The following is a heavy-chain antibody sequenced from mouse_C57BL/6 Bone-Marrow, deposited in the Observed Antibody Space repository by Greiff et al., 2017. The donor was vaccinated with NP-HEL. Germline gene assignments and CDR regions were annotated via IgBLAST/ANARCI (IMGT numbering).Heavy chain of an antibody. Sequence: EVKLVESGGGLVQPKGSLKLSCAASGFSFNTYAMNWVRQAPGKGLEWVARIRSKSNNYATYYADSVKDRFTISRDDSESMLYLQMNNLKTEDTAMYYCVRHDIDDYYFDYWGQGTTLTVSS. CDR2: IRSKSNNYAT. V-gene: IGHV10-1*01. CDR3: VRHDIDDYYFDY. D-gene: IGHD2-4*01. CDR1: GFSFNTYA. J-gene: IGHJ2*01.